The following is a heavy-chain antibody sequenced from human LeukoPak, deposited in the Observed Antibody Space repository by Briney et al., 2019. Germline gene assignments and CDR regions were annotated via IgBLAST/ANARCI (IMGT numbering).Heavy chain of an antibody. CDR2: IYYSGST. V-gene: IGHV4-59*08. CDR1: GGSISSYY. J-gene: IGHJ4*02. CDR3: ARQTYYYGSGSYGYHFDY. Sequence: SETLSLTCTVSGGSISSYYWSWIRQPPGKGLEWIGYIYYSGSTNYNPSLKSRVTISVDTSKNQFSLKLSSVTAADTAVYYCARQTYYYGSGSYGYHFDYWGQGTLVTVSS. D-gene: IGHD3-10*01.